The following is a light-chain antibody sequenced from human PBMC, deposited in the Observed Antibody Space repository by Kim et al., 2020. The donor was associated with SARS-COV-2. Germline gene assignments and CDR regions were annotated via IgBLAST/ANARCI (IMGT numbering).Light chain of an antibody. V-gene: IGKV3-20*01. J-gene: IGKJ4*01. CDR1: QILNSDY. CDR2: GAS. CDR3: QYSDTSVLT. Sequence: ESILTQSPGTLSLSPGERATLSCRASQILNSDYLVWYQHKPGQAPRVLIYGASSRATGIPDRFSGSGSGTDFTLTISRLEAEDFAVYYCQYSDTSVLTFGEGTQVDIK.